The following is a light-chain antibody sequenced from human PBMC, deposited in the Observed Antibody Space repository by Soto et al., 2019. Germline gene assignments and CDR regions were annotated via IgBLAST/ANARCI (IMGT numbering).Light chain of an antibody. J-gene: IGKJ5*01. CDR2: DAS. CDR3: HQRQYWPPIT. Sequence: EIVLTQSPATLSSFPGERATLSCRASQSVSSSYLAWYQQKPGQAPRLLISDASNRATGIPARFSGSGSGTDFTLTISSLEPEDFAVYYCHQRQYWPPITFGQGTRLEIK. CDR1: QSVSSSY. V-gene: IGKV3-11*01.